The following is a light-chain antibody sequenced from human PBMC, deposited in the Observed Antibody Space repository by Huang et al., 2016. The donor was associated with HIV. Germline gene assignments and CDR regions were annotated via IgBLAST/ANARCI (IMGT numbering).Light chain of an antibody. CDR2: GAS. V-gene: IGKV3-15*01. J-gene: IGKJ2*01. Sequence: EIVMTQSPATLSVSPGESATLSCRASQSVSSKLAWYQQKPGQAPSLLIYGASTRPTGIPARLSGSGSGTDFTLTINSLQSEDFAVYYCQQYNNWPFTFGQGTKVDIK. CDR1: QSVSSK. CDR3: QQYNNWPFT.